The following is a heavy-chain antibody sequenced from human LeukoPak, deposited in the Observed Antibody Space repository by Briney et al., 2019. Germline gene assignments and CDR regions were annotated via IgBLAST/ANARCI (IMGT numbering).Heavy chain of an antibody. CDR1: GYTLTELS. D-gene: IGHD5-18*01. Sequence: SVKVSCKVSGYTLTELSMHWVRQAPGKGLEWMGGIIPIFGTANYAQKFRGRVTITADESTSTAYMELSSLRSGDTAVYYCAREWDTAMVNAFDYWGQGTLVTVSS. CDR2: IIPIFGTA. J-gene: IGHJ4*02. CDR3: AREWDTAMVNAFDY. V-gene: IGHV1-69*13.